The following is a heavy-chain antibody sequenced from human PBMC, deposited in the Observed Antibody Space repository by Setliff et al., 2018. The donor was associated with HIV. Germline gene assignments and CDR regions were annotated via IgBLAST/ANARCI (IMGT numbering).Heavy chain of an antibody. CDR2: IYHSGRT. Sequence: PSETLSLTCTVSGGSISSNSYYWGWIRQPPGKGLEWIGSIYHSGRTYYNPSLKSRVTISVDTSKNQFSLKLTSVTAADTAVYYCARRPIKGYGPFDSWGPGTVVTVSS. CDR3: ARRPIKGYGPFDS. V-gene: IGHV4-39*07. J-gene: IGHJ4*02. D-gene: IGHD2-15*01. CDR1: GGSISSNSYY.